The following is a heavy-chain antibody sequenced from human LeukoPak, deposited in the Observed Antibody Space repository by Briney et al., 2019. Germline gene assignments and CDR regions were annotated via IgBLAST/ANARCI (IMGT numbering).Heavy chain of an antibody. Sequence: ASVKVSCKASGGTFSSYAISWVRQAPGQGLEWMGGIIPIFGTANYAQKFQGRVTITADESTSTAYMGLSSLRSEDTAVYYCARSTVVTPTLVYWGQGTLVTVSS. CDR1: GGTFSSYA. V-gene: IGHV1-69*13. CDR3: ARSTVVTPTLVY. CDR2: IIPIFGTA. J-gene: IGHJ4*02. D-gene: IGHD4-23*01.